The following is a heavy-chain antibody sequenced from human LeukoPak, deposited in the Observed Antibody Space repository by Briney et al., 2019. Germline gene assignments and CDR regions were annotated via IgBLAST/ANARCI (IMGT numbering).Heavy chain of an antibody. D-gene: IGHD3-10*01. CDR1: GGSISSSSYY. Sequence: SETLSLTCTVSGGSISSSSYYWGWIRQPPGKGLEWIGSIYYSGSTYYTPLHKSRVTISVDTSKNQFSLQLSSVTAAETAVYYCARVGASLLNWFDPWGQGTLVTVSS. CDR3: ARVGASLLNWFDP. V-gene: IGHV4-39*07. J-gene: IGHJ5*02. CDR2: IYYSGST.